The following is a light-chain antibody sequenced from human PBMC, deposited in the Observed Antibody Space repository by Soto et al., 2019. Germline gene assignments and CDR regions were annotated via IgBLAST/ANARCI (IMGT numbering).Light chain of an antibody. CDR3: QQYDSYPVT. Sequence: DIQMTQSPSTLSASVGDRVTTTCRASRNIDIWLAWYQQKPGKAPKLLIYQASTLESGVPSRFRGSGSGTEFTLTITSLQPDDFATYYCQQYDSYPVTFGGGTKVEIK. CDR2: QAS. J-gene: IGKJ4*01. V-gene: IGKV1-5*03. CDR1: RNIDIW.